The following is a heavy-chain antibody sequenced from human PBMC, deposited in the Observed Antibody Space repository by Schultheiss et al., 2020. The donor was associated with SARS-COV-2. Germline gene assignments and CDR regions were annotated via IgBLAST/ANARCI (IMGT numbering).Heavy chain of an antibody. D-gene: IGHD3-3*01. J-gene: IGHJ4*02. CDR3: ASTPYYDFWSGLYYFDY. Sequence: GSLRLSCAVYGGSFSGYYWSWIRQHPGKGLEWIGYIYYSGSTYYNPSLKSRVTISVDTSKNQFSLKLSSVTAADTAVYYCASTPYYDFWSGLYYFDYWGQGTLVTVSS. CDR1: GGSFSGYY. CDR2: IYYSGST. V-gene: IGHV4-34*01.